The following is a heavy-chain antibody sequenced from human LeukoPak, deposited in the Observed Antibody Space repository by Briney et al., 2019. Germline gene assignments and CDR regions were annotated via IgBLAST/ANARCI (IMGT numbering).Heavy chain of an antibody. CDR3: ARGPPPTYYYDSSGNPDYCYGMDV. D-gene: IGHD3-22*01. Sequence: ASVKVSCKASGYTFTSYDINWVRQATGQGLEWMGWMNPNSGNTGYAQKFQGRVTMTRNTSISTAYMELSSLRSEDTAVYYCARGPPPTYYYDSSGNPDYCYGMDVWGQGTTVTVSS. CDR2: MNPNSGNT. V-gene: IGHV1-8*01. CDR1: GYTFTSYD. J-gene: IGHJ6*02.